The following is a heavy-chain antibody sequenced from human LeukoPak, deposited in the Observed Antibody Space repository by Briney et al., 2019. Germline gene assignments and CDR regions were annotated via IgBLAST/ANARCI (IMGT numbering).Heavy chain of an antibody. J-gene: IGHJ3*02. CDR1: GGSISSGDCY. D-gene: IGHD3-22*01. CDR2: VYYSGRT. Sequence: PSQTLSLTCPVSGGSISSGDCYWSWIRQPPGEGLEGIGYVYYSGRTFYNPSRKSRVSISVDTSKIQFSLKLSSVTASDTAVYYCARRGGYYYDSSGYRRGAFDIWGQGTIVTASS. CDR3: ARRGGYYYDSSGYRRGAFDI. V-gene: IGHV4-30-4*08.